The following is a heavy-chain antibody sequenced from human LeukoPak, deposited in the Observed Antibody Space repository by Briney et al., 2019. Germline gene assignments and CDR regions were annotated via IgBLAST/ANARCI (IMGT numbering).Heavy chain of an antibody. D-gene: IGHD6-19*01. CDR3: ARGWGTSGWYVPTI. CDR2: IGSAGNT. V-gene: IGHV3-13*04. J-gene: IGHJ3*02. Sequence: GGSLRLSCAASGFTFSSYDMHWVRQATGKGLEWVASIGSAGNTYYPGSVKGRFTISRENDKNSLYLQMNSLRAGDTAVYYCARGWGTSGWYVPTIWGQGTMVTVSS. CDR1: GFTFSSYD.